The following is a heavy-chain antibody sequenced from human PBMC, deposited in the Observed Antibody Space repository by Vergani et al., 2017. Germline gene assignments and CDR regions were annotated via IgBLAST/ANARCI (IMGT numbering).Heavy chain of an antibody. CDR3: ARQSLRLVAVAGTDYYYGMDV. Sequence: DVQLVQSGAEVKKPGESLRISCKGSGYSFTSYWISWVRQMPGKGLEWMGRIDPSDSYTNYSPSFQGHVTISADKSISTAYLQWSSLKASDTAMYYCARQSLRLVAVAGTDYYYGMDVWGQGTTVTVSS. CDR2: IDPSDSYT. V-gene: IGHV5-10-1*03. CDR1: GYSFTSYW. D-gene: IGHD6-19*01. J-gene: IGHJ6*02.